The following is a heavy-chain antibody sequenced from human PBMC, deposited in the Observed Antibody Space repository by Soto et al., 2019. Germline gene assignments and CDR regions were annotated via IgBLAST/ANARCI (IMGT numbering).Heavy chain of an antibody. CDR1: GYTFTAYY. D-gene: IGHD3-10*01. CDR2: INPKFGDT. J-gene: IGHJ6*02. Sequence: QVQLEQSGAEVKEPGDSVRVSCEASGYTFTAYYIHWVRQAPGQGLEWMGWINPKFGDTTYAQDFQGRLTLTRDMSISTVYMDLSRLTSDDTAIYYCARNMDYYYGPGSGNGHGVWGQGTTVNVFS. V-gene: IGHV1-2*02. CDR3: ARNMDYYYGPGSGNGHGV.